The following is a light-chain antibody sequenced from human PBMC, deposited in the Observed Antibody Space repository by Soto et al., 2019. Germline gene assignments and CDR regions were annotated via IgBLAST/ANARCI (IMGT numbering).Light chain of an antibody. V-gene: IGKV1-39*01. CDR1: QTIKWY. CDR2: GSF. CDR3: QQRYSTPFT. J-gene: IGKJ2*01. Sequence: DMHMTQSPSSLSASVGDRVTITCRASQTIKWYLNWYQQKPGRAHNLLIYGSFHLQNGVPSRFSGGVTGTVFTLTISSLQPEDFVTYFCQQRYSTPFTFGQGTKLEI.